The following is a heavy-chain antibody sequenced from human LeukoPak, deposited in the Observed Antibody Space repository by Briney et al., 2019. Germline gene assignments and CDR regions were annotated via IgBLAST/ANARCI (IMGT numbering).Heavy chain of an antibody. CDR2: INHSGST. CDR1: GGSFSGYY. V-gene: IGHV4-34*01. Sequence: PSETLSLTCAVYGGSFSGYYWSWIRQPPGKVLEWIGEINHSGSTNYNPSLKSRVTISVDTSKNQFSLKLSSVTAADTAVYYCARDLYDILTGYPLYYMDVWGKGTTVTISS. D-gene: IGHD3-9*01. CDR3: ARDLYDILTGYPLYYMDV. J-gene: IGHJ6*03.